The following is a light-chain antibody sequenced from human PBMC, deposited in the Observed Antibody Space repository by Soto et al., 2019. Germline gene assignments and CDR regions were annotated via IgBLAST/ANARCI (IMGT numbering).Light chain of an antibody. V-gene: IGLV2-14*03. CDR3: NSFTTTNPYV. CDR1: SSDVGGFDH. Sequence: QSALTQPASVSGSPGQSITISCTGASSDVGGFDHVSWYQQHPGKVPRLLIYDVSSRPSGVSDRFSGSKSGNTASLTISGLQAEDEADYYCNSFTTTNPYVFGTGTNVTVL. CDR2: DVS. J-gene: IGLJ1*01.